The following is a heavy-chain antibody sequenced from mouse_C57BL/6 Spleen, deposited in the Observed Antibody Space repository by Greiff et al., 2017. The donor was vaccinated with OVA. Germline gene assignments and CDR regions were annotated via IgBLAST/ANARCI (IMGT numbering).Heavy chain of an antibody. CDR2: IYPSDSET. V-gene: IGHV1-61*01. D-gene: IGHD4-1*01. Sequence: QVQLKQPGAVLGRPGSSVKLSCKAPVYTLTRYWMGWVKQRPGQGLEWIGNIYPSDSETHYNQKFKDKATLTVDKSSSTAYMQLSSLTSEDSAVYYCARIWDGAMDYWGQGTSVTVSS. CDR1: VYTLTRYW. J-gene: IGHJ4*01. CDR3: ARIWDGAMDY.